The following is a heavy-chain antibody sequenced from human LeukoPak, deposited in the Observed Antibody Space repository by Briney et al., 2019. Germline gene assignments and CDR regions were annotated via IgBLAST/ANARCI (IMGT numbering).Heavy chain of an antibody. D-gene: IGHD5-18*01. CDR1: GYTFTSYG. Sequence: ASVKVSCKASGYTFTSYGISWVRQAPGQGLEWMGWISVYNGNTNYAQKLQARVTMTTDTSTSTAYMELRSLKSDDTAVYYCARGNPPVDTAMNYNWFDPWGQGTLVTVSS. J-gene: IGHJ5*02. CDR3: ARGNPPVDTAMNYNWFDP. CDR2: ISVYNGNT. V-gene: IGHV1-18*01.